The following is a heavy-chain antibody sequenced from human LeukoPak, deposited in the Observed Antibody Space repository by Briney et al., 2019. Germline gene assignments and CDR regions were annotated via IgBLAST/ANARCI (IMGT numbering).Heavy chain of an antibody. J-gene: IGHJ4*02. V-gene: IGHV1-18*01. CDR3: ARAVAGTGFDS. CDR2: SSACNGNT. Sequence: ASVKVSCKASGYTFTSYGISWVRQAPGQGLEWMGWSSACNGNTNYAQKLQGRVTMTTDTSTSTAYMELRSLRSDDTAVYYCARAVAGTGFDSGGQGTLVTVSA. D-gene: IGHD6-19*01. CDR1: GYTFTSYG.